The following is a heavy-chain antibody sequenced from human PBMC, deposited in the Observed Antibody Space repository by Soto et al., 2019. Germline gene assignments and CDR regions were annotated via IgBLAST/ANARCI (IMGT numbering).Heavy chain of an antibody. D-gene: IGHD6-19*01. CDR3: AREEAGLYYFDY. CDR1: GFTFSSYG. CDR2: IWYDGSNK. J-gene: IGHJ4*02. V-gene: IGHV3-33*01. Sequence: QVQLVESGGGVVQPGRSLRLSCAASGFTFSSYGMHWVRQAPGKGLEWVAVIWYDGSNKYYADSVKGRFTISRDNSKNTLYLQMNSLRAKDTAVYYCAREEAGLYYFDYWGQGTLVTVSS.